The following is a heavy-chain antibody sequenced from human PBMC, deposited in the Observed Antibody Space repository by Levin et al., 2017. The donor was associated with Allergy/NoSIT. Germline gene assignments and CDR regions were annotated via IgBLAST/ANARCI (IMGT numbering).Heavy chain of an antibody. CDR2: INPNSGGT. CDR3: ASSSSSWYSSFDY. J-gene: IGHJ4*02. V-gene: IGHV1-2*02. CDR1: GYTFTGYY. D-gene: IGHD6-13*01. Sequence: GESLKISCQASGYTFTGYYMHWVRQAPGQGLEWMGWINPNSGGTNYAQKFQGRVTMTRDTSISTAYMELSRLRSDDTAVYYCASSSSSWYSSFDYWGQGTLVTVSS.